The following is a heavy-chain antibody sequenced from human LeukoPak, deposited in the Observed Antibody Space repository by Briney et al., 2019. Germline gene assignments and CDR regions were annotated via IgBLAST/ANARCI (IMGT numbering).Heavy chain of an antibody. CDR3: AKHQQSSGYYCGRTHDAFDI. CDR2: ISGSGGST. D-gene: IGHD3-22*01. V-gene: IGHV3-23*01. Sequence: GGSLRLSCAASGFTFSSYAMSWVRQAPGKGLEWVSAISGSGGSTYYAGSVKGRFTISRDNSKNTLYLQMNSLRAEDTAVYYCAKHQQSSGYYCGRTHDAFDIWGQGTMVTVSS. CDR1: GFTFSSYA. J-gene: IGHJ3*02.